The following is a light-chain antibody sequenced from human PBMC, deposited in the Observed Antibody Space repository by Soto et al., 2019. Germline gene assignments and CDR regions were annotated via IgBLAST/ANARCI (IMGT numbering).Light chain of an antibody. J-gene: IGKJ2*01. CDR1: QSVSTTY. CDR3: HLYSSTYT. Sequence: EIVLTQSPGTLSLSPGERATLSCRASQSVSTTYLAWYQQKPGQAPRLLIYVASSRATGIPDRFSGSGSGTDFTLTISRLEPEDFAVYYCHLYSSTYTFGQGTKLEIK. CDR2: VAS. V-gene: IGKV3-20*01.